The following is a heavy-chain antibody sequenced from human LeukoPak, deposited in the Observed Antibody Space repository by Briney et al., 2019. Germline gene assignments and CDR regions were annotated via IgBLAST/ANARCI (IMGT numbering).Heavy chain of an antibody. D-gene: IGHD3-22*01. V-gene: IGHV4-4*02. J-gene: IGHJ4*02. Sequence: SETLSLTCAVSGGSFRSHNWWTWVRQPPGMRLEWIGEIYHSGSTNHNPSLKSRVTISVDKSKNQFSLKLSSVTAADTAMYYCAAAVKYYYDSSGYYYDYWGQGTLVTVSS. CDR1: GGSFRSHNW. CDR3: AAAVKYYYDSSGYYYDY. CDR2: IYHSGST.